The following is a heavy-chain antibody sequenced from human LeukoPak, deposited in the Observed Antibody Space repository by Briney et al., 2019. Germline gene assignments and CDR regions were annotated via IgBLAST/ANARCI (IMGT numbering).Heavy chain of an antibody. J-gene: IGHJ6*02. Sequence: PGGSLRLSCAASGFSFSSYTMNWVRHAPGKGLEWFSSISSSSSYIYYADSVKGRFTISRDNAKNSLYLQMNSLRAEDTAVYYCARDQGYYDSSGFERAVVGMDVWGQGTTVTVSS. CDR2: ISSSSSYI. CDR3: ARDQGYYDSSGFERAVVGMDV. CDR1: GFSFSSYT. D-gene: IGHD3-22*01. V-gene: IGHV3-21*01.